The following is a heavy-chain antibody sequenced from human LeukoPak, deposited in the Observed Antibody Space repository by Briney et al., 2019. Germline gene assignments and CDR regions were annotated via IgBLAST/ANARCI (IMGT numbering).Heavy chain of an antibody. D-gene: IGHD3-10*01. J-gene: IGHJ6*04. CDR2: IKSKTDGGTT. CDR1: GFTFSNAW. V-gene: IGHV3-15*01. CDR3: TTGGYYGSGSHYYYYGMDV. Sequence: GGSLRLSCAASGFTFSNAWMSWVRQAPGKGLEWVGRIKSKTDGGTTDYAAPVKGRFTISRDDSKNTLYLQMNSLKTEDTAVYYSTTGGYYGSGSHYYYYGMDVWGKGTTVTVSS.